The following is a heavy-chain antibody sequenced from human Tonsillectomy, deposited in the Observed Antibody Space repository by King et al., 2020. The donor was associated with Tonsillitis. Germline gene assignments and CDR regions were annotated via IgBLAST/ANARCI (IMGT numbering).Heavy chain of an antibody. V-gene: IGHV1-2*02. D-gene: IGHD7-27*01. J-gene: IGHJ4*02. CDR1: GYTFSDYY. Sequence: VQLVQSGAEVRKPGASVKVSCKASGYTFSDYYIHWVRQAPGQGLEWMGYISPVSGGTNYAQKFQGRVTMTRDTSIGTAYLELSRLRSDDTAVYYCARGLLGIEDYWGQGTLVTVSS. CDR2: ISPVSGGT. CDR3: ARGLLGIEDY.